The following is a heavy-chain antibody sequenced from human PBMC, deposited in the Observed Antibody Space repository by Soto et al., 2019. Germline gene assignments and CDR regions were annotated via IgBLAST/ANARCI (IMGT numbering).Heavy chain of an antibody. CDR2: ISYDGSNK. J-gene: IGHJ6*02. V-gene: IGHV3-30*18. CDR3: AKHNKYQARYYYYYYGMDV. CDR1: GFTFSSYG. D-gene: IGHD2-2*01. Sequence: PGGSLRLSCAASGFTFSSYGMHWVRQAPGKGLEWVAVISYDGSNKYYADSVKGRFTISRDNSKNTLYLQMNSLRAEDTAVYYCAKHNKYQARYYYYYYGMDVWGQGTTVTVSS.